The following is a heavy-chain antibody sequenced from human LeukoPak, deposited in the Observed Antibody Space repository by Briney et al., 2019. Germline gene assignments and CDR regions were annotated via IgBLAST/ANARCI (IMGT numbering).Heavy chain of an antibody. CDR2: ISAYNGNT. J-gene: IGHJ4*02. D-gene: IGHD4-17*01. Sequence: GASVKVSFKASVYTFTSYGISWGRQAPGQGLEWMGWISAYNGNTNYPQKLQGRVTMTTDTSTSTAYMALRSLRSDDTAVYYCARAHYGDYQTSYFDYWGQGTLVTVSS. CDR1: VYTFTSYG. CDR3: ARAHYGDYQTSYFDY. V-gene: IGHV1-18*01.